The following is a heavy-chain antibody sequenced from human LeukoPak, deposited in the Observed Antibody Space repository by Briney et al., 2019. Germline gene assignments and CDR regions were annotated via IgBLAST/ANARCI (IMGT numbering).Heavy chain of an antibody. CDR1: GGSINNYF. Sequence: SETLSLTCTVSGGSINNYFWSWFRQPPGKGLEWIGYISCSGSTNYNPSLKSRVSISVDTSKNHFSLRLSSVTAADTAFYYCARDNYRGVTNFDPWGQGTLVTVSS. D-gene: IGHD3-10*01. J-gene: IGHJ5*02. CDR3: ARDNYRGVTNFDP. CDR2: ISCSGST. V-gene: IGHV4-59*01.